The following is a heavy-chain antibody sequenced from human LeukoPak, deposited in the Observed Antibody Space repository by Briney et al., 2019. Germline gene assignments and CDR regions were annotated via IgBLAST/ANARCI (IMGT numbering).Heavy chain of an antibody. J-gene: IGHJ5*02. CDR1: GGSISSGSYY. V-gene: IGHV4-61*02. CDR2: IYTSGGT. Sequence: SQTLSLTCTVSGGSISSGSYYWSWIRQPAGKGLEWIGRIYTSGGTNYNPSLKGRVTISVDTSRNQFSLRLSSVTAADTAVYYCAREGIIAATTAWGQGTLVTVSS. CDR3: AREGIIAATTA. D-gene: IGHD6-13*01.